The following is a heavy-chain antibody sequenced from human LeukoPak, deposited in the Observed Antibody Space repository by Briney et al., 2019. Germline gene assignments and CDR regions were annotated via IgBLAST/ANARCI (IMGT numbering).Heavy chain of an antibody. J-gene: IGHJ4*02. CDR1: GFTVITTY. Sequence: GRSLRLSCSASGFTVITTYMSWVRQAPGKGLECVSVIYTGGNTYYADSVKGRFTISRHNSENKIYLQMDSLRPEDTAVYYCARGGYNGHDPYYFDSWGQGSLVTVSS. V-gene: IGHV3-53*04. CDR3: ARGGYNGHDPYYFDS. D-gene: IGHD5-12*01. CDR2: IYTGGNT.